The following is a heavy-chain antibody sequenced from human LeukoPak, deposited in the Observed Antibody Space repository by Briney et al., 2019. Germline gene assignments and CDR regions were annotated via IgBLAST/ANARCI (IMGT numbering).Heavy chain of an antibody. J-gene: IGHJ4*02. CDR3: VSLGSTSPGNWYNLFDQ. V-gene: IGHV3-7*03. D-gene: IGHD2-2*01. CDR2: IKQDETEK. Sequence: GGSLRLSCTASGFTFSNFWMGWVRQAPGKGLEWVANIKQDETEKFYLGSVKGRFTISRDNAKNSLYLQMNSLRVEDTALYYCVSLGSTSPGNWYNLFDQGGQEPLVTVSS. CDR1: GFTFSNFW.